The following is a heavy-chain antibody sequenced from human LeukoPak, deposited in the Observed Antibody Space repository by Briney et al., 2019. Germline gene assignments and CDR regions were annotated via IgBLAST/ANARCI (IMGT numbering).Heavy chain of an antibody. CDR1: GFMFSSNW. CDR2: IKSKTDGGTT. J-gene: IGHJ4*02. D-gene: IGHD3-22*01. V-gene: IGHV3-15*01. CDR3: TTDPNYYDSSGYYQDVY. Sequence: GGSLRLSCEASGFMFSSNWMSWVRLAPGKGLEWVGRIKSKTDGGTTDYAAPVKGRFTISRDDSKNTLYLQMNSLKTEDTAVYYCTTDPNYYDSSGYYQDVYWGQGTLVTVSS.